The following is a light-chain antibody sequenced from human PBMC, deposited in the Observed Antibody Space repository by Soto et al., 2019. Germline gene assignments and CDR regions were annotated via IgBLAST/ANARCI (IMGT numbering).Light chain of an antibody. V-gene: IGKV3-15*01. CDR2: VAS. J-gene: IGKJ1*01. CDR1: QSVGSN. CDR3: QEYDNRT. Sequence: DILMTQSPATLSVSPGERATLSCRASQSVGSNLDWYQHKPGQPPRLLIYVASTRATGVPARFSGSESGTEFTITISSLQSEDFAVYYCQEYDNRTFGQGTKVELK.